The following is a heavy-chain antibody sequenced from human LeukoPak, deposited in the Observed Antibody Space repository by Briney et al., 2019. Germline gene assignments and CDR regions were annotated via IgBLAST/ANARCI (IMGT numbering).Heavy chain of an antibody. J-gene: IGHJ4*02. Sequence: PGGSLRLSCAASGFTFSSYEMNWVRQAPGKGLEWVAIISYDGSNEDYADSVKGRFTISRDNSKNTLYLQMNSLRAEDSAVYYCAKSRVRGVYYFDYWGQGTLVTVSS. CDR1: GFTFSSYE. V-gene: IGHV3-30*18. CDR2: ISYDGSNE. D-gene: IGHD3-10*02. CDR3: AKSRVRGVYYFDY.